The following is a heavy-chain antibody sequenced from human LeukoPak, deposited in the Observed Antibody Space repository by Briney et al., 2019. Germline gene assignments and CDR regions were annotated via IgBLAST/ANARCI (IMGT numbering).Heavy chain of an antibody. J-gene: IGHJ4*02. V-gene: IGHV3-20*04. Sequence: RPGGSLRLSCAASGFTFDDYGMSWVRQAPGKGLEWVSGINWNGGSTGYADSVKGRFTISRDNAENSLYLQMNSLRAEDTALYYCARGVMSRSSSPVDYWGQGTLVTVSS. CDR3: ARGVMSRSSSPVDY. CDR1: GFTFDDYG. CDR2: INWNGGST. D-gene: IGHD6-13*01.